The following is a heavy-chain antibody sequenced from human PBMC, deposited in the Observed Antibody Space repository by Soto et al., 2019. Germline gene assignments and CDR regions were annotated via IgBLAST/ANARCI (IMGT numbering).Heavy chain of an antibody. CDR2: INAGNGHT. D-gene: IGHD1-26*01. CDR3: AKGGAIVAAGTRVYLYNAMDV. CDR1: GYTFTSYA. J-gene: IGHJ6*02. V-gene: IGHV1-3*01. Sequence: ASVKVSCKASGYTFTSYAMHWVRQAPGQRLEWMGWINAGNGHTKYSQKFQGRVTITRDTSATTAYMELRGLTSDDTAEYYCAKGGAIVAAGTRVYLYNAMDVWSQGTTVTVSS.